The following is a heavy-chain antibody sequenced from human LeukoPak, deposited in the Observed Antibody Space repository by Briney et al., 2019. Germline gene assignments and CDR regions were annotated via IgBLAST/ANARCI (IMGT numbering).Heavy chain of an antibody. CDR3: ARDPPRMIAVAGTGAP. Sequence: GASVKVSCKASGYTFTGYCMHWVRQAPGQGLEWMGWINPNSGGTNYAQKFQGRVTMTRDTSISTAYMELSRLRSDDTAVYYCARDPPRMIAVAGTGAPWGQGTLVTVSS. V-gene: IGHV1-2*02. CDR2: INPNSGGT. J-gene: IGHJ5*02. CDR1: GYTFTGYC. D-gene: IGHD6-19*01.